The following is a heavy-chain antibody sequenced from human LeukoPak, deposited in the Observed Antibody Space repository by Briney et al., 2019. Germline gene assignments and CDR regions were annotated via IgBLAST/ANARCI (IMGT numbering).Heavy chain of an antibody. D-gene: IGHD6-13*01. CDR2: INTNTGNP. CDR1: GYTFTSYA. CDR3: ARGYFSVAAAGTGRDYYYYMDV. J-gene: IGHJ6*03. V-gene: IGHV7-4-1*02. Sequence: ASVKVSCKASGYTFTSYAMIWVRQAPGQGLEWIGWINTNTGNPTYAQGFTGRFVFSLDTSVSTAYLQISSLKAEDTAVYYCARGYFSVAAAGTGRDYYYYMDVWGKGTTVTVSS.